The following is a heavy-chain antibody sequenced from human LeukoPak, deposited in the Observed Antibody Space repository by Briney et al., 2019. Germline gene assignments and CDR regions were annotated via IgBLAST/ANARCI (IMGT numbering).Heavy chain of an antibody. CDR1: GDSISSGDYY. V-gene: IGHV4-61*02. J-gene: IGHJ5*02. CDR2: ISSSGST. D-gene: IGHD1-26*01. CDR3: ARHELNPGWSGFNWFDP. Sequence: SETLSLTCTVSGDSISSGDYYWSWIRQPAGKGLEWIGRISSSGSTNYNPSLKSRVTISVDTSKNQFSLKLSSVTAADTAVYYCARHELNPGWSGFNWFDPWGQGTLVTVSS.